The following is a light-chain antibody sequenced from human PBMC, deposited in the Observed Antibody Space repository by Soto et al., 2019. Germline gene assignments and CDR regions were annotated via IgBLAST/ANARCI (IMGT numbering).Light chain of an antibody. CDR1: SSDVGGYNY. CDR2: DVS. CDR3: SSYTSSSTV. Sequence: QSVLTQPASVSVSPGQSITISCTGTSSDVGGYNYVSWYQQHPGKAPKLMIYDVSNRPSGVSNRFSGSKSGNTASLTISGLQAEDEADYYCSSYTSSSTVVGTGTKLTVL. J-gene: IGLJ1*01. V-gene: IGLV2-14*01.